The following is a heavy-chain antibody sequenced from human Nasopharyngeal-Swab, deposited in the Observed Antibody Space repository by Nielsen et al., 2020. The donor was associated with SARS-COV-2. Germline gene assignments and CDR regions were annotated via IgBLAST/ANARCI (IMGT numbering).Heavy chain of an antibody. D-gene: IGHD6-13*01. Sequence: GESLKISCAASRFTFSSFWMHWVRQAPGKGLMDVSYISPGDGSSTNYADSVKGRFTISRDNAKNTLFLQMNTLRAEDTAVYYCARSSSWALEYWGQGTPVTVSA. V-gene: IGHV3-74*01. CDR2: ISPGDGSST. J-gene: IGHJ4*02. CDR3: ARSSSWALEY. CDR1: RFTFSSFW.